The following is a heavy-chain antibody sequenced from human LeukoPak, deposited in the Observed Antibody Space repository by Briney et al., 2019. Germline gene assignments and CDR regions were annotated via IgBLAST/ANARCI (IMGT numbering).Heavy chain of an antibody. D-gene: IGHD3-22*01. CDR1: GFTFGDYA. CDR2: IKSKTDGGTT. J-gene: IGHJ3*02. V-gene: IGHV3-15*01. CDR3: TTDLLVVVSDAFDI. Sequence: GGSLRLSCTASGFTFGDYAMSWFRQAPGKGLEWVGRIKSKTDGGTTDYAAPVKGRFTISRDDSKNTLYLQMNSMKTEDTAVYYCTTDLLVVVSDAFDIWGQGTMVTVSS.